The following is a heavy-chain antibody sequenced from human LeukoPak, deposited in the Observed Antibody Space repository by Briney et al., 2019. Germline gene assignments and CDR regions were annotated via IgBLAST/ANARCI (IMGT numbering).Heavy chain of an antibody. V-gene: IGHV1-69*13. CDR2: IIPIFGTA. CDR3: ARDLGSWFDP. CDR1: GYTFTSYG. Sequence: ASVKVSCKASGYTFTSYGISWVRQAPGQGLEWMGGIIPIFGTANYAQKFQGRVTITADESTSTAYMELSSLRSEDTAVYYCARDLGSWFDPWGQGTLVTVSS. J-gene: IGHJ5*02. D-gene: IGHD1-14*01.